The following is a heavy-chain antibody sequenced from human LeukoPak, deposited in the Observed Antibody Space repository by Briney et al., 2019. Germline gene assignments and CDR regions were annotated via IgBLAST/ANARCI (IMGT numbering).Heavy chain of an antibody. CDR3: ARGNSSIAARRTIFDY. Sequence: PSETLSLTCAVYGGSFSGYYWSWIRQPPGKGLEWIGEINHSGSTNYNPSLKSRVTISVDTSKNQFSLKLSSVTAADTAVYYCARGNSSIAARRTIFDYWGQGTLVTVSS. V-gene: IGHV4-34*01. CDR2: INHSGST. J-gene: IGHJ4*02. CDR1: GGSFSGYY. D-gene: IGHD6-6*01.